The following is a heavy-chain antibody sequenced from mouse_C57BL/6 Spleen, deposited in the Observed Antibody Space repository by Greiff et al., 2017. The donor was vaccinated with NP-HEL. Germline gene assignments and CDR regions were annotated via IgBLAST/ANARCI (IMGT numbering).Heavy chain of an antibody. J-gene: IGHJ3*01. CDR3: ARWNNYGAWFAY. D-gene: IGHD2-12*01. CDR1: GYTFTSYW. Sequence: VQLQQPGAELVKPGASVKMSCKASGYTFTSYWITWVKQRPGQGLEWIGDIYPGSGSTNYNEKFKSKATLTVDTSSSTAYMQLSSLISEDSAVYYCARWNNYGAWFAYWGQGTLVTVSA. V-gene: IGHV1-55*01. CDR2: IYPGSGST.